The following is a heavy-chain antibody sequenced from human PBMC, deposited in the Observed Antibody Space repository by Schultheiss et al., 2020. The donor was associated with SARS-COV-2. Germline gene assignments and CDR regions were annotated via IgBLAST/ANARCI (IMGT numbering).Heavy chain of an antibody. CDR3: ARGSSSGWPYYYYYMDV. CDR1: GFTFSSYA. V-gene: IGHV3-30*04. Sequence: GGSLRLSCAASGFTFSSYAMHWVRQAPGKGLEWVAVISYDGSNKYYADSVKGRFTISRDNSKNTLYLQMNSLRAEDTAVYYCARGSSSGWPYYYYYMDVWGKGTTVTVSS. CDR2: ISYDGSNK. J-gene: IGHJ6*03. D-gene: IGHD6-19*01.